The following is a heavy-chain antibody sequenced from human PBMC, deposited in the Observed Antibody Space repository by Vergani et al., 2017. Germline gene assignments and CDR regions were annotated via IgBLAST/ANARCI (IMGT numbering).Heavy chain of an antibody. CDR2: ISPGASTV. CDR3: AKNPGISTTRHYYAMDV. J-gene: IGHJ6*02. V-gene: IGHV3-11*04. D-gene: IGHD1-1*01. CDR1: GFKFSDHY. Sequence: LEESGGGSVKPGGSLRLSCAASGFKFSDHYMSWIRQAPGKGLEWVSHISPGASTVSYTDSVTGRVTVSRDNDNNSLTLDMTTLRVEDTAVYYYAKNPGISTTRHYYAMDVWGQGTTVTVSS.